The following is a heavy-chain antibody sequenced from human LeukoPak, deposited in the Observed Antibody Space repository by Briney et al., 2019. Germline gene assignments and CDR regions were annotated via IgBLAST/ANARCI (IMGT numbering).Heavy chain of an antibody. CDR1: GFTFSSYW. CDR2: IKQDGSEK. D-gene: IGHD6-19*01. Sequence: PGGSLRLSCAASGFTFSSYWMSWVRQAPGKGLEWVANIKQDGSEKYYVDSVKGRFTISRDNSKNTLYLQMNSLRAEDTAVYYCAKIDASDSYSGWSVPFAFDIWGQGTMVTVSS. V-gene: IGHV3-7*03. J-gene: IGHJ3*02. CDR3: AKIDASDSYSGWSVPFAFDI.